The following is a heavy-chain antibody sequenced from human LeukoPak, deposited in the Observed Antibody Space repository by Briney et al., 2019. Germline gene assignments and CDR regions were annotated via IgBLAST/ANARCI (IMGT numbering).Heavy chain of an antibody. J-gene: IGHJ6*03. CDR1: GGSISSGSYY. Sequence: SQTLSLTCTVSGGSISSGSYYWSWIRQPAGKGLEWIGRIYTSGSTNYNPSLKSRVTISVDTSKNQLSLKLSSVTAADTAVYYCAREKSSWPNYYYYYMDVWGKGTTVTVSS. CDR3: AREKSSWPNYYYYYMDV. CDR2: IYTSGST. D-gene: IGHD6-13*01. V-gene: IGHV4-61*02.